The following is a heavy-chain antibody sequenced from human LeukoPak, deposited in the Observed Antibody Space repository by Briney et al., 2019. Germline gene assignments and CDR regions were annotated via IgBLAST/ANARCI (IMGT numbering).Heavy chain of an antibody. D-gene: IGHD5-18*01. CDR1: GFTFSNFG. V-gene: IGHV3-30*02. Sequence: GGSLRLSXAASGFTFSNFGMHWVRQAPGKGLEWVAFIWYDGSNKYYADSVKGRFTISRDNSKNTLSLQMSSLRPDDTAVYYCAKAYSYGYDYWGQGTLVTVSS. CDR2: IWYDGSNK. CDR3: AKAYSYGYDY. J-gene: IGHJ4*02.